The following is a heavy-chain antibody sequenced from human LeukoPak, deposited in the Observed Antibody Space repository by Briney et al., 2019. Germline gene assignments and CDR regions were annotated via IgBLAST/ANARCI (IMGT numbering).Heavy chain of an antibody. Sequence: SSETLSLTCTVSGGSVSSYYLTWIRQPPGKGREWIGYISYSGSTNYSPSLKSRVTISVDASKNQFSLKLSSVTAADTAVYYCARGWGYFDSWGQGTLVTVSS. D-gene: IGHD7-27*01. CDR2: ISYSGST. CDR3: ARGWGYFDS. J-gene: IGHJ4*02. CDR1: GGSVSSYY. V-gene: IGHV4-59*08.